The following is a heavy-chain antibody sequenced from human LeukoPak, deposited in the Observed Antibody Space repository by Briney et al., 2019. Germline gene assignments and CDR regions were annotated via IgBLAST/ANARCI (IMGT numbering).Heavy chain of an antibody. J-gene: IGHJ5*02. CDR2: IYYSGST. CDR1: GGSISSYY. V-gene: IGHV4-59*01. Sequence: SETLSLTCTVSGGSISSYYWTWIRQPPGKGLEWLGYIYYSGSTNYNPSLKSRVTISVDTSKNQFSLKLSSVTAADTAVYYCARVNDFWFDPWGQGTLVTVSS. D-gene: IGHD3-3*01. CDR3: ARVNDFWFDP.